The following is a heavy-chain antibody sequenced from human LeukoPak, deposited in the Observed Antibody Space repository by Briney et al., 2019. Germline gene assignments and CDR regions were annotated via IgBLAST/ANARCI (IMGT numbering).Heavy chain of an antibody. CDR1: GFTFSNYW. CDR3: ARELDY. Sequence: GGSLRLSCAASGFTFSNYWMHWVRQAPGKGLVWVSRINGDGGSTDYADSVKGRFSISRDNAKNTLYLQMNSLRAEDTAVYYCARELDYWGQGTLVTVSS. CDR2: INGDGGST. V-gene: IGHV3-74*01. J-gene: IGHJ4*02.